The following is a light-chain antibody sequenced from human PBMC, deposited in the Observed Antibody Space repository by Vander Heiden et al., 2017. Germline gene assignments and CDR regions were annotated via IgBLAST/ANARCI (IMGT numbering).Light chain of an antibody. CDR2: GAS. CDR1: QSVRSSY. V-gene: IGKV3-20*01. CDR3: QRYGSSPPYT. J-gene: IGKJ2*01. Sequence: EIVLTQSPGTLSLSPGERATLSCRASQSVRSSYLAWYQQKPGQPPRLLIYGASNSATGIPDRFSGSGSGTDFTLTISRLEPEDFAAHYCQRYGSSPPYTFGQGTKLEIK.